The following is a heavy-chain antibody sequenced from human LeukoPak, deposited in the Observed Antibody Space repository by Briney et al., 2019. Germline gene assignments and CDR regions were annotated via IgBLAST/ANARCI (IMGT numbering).Heavy chain of an antibody. J-gene: IGHJ5*02. V-gene: IGHV1-69*13. CDR2: IIPIVGTA. Sequence: ASVKVSCKASGGTFSSYAISWVRQAPGQGLEWMGGIIPIVGTANYAQKFQGRVTITADESTSTAYMELSSLRSEDTAVYYCARMGIAVAGQAFDPWGQGTLVTVSS. D-gene: IGHD6-19*01. CDR3: ARMGIAVAGQAFDP. CDR1: GGTFSSYA.